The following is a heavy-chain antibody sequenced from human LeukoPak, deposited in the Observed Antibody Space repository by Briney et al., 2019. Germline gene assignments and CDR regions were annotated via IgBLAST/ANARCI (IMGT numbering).Heavy chain of an antibody. CDR1: GFTFSNAW. J-gene: IGHJ3*02. CDR2: IKSKTDGGTT. V-gene: IGHV3-15*01. Sequence: GGSLRLSCAASGFTFSNAWMSWVRQAPGKGLEWVGRIKSKTDGGTTDYAAPVKGRFTISRDDSKNTLYLQMNSLKTEDTAVYYCTTVGPGYDFWSGYYFAFDIWGQGTMVTVSS. CDR3: TTVGPGYDFWSGYYFAFDI. D-gene: IGHD3-3*01.